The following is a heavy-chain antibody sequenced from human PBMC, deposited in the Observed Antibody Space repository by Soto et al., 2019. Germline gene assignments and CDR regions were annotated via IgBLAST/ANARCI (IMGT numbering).Heavy chain of an antibody. CDR2: ISGSGNSP. V-gene: IGHV3-23*01. J-gene: IGHJ4*02. CDR3: AKGERGYSGYGYYFDY. CDR1: GFTFSTYV. Sequence: GGSLRLSCAASGFTFSTYVMNWVRQAPGKGLEWVSGISGSGNSPYYADSVKGRFTVSRDNSKNTLSLQMNSLRAEDTAVYYCAKGERGYSGYGYYFDYWGQGSQVNVAS. D-gene: IGHD5-12*01.